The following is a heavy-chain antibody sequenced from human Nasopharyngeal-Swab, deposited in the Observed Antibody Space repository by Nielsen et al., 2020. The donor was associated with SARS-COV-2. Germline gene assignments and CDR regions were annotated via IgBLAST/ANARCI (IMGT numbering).Heavy chain of an antibody. CDR1: GFTFSSYW. CDR3: AKYFWSGSLYYGMDV. D-gene: IGHD3-3*01. CDR2: ISGSGGST. J-gene: IGHJ6*02. V-gene: IGHV3-23*01. Sequence: GGSLRLSCAASGFTFSSYWMHRVRQAPGKGLEWVSAISGSGGSTYYADSVKGRFTISRDNSKNTLYLQMNSLRAEDTAVYYCAKYFWSGSLYYGMDVWGQGTTVTVSS.